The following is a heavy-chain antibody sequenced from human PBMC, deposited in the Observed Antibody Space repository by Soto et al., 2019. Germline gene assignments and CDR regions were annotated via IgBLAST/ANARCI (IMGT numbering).Heavy chain of an antibody. CDR3: ARVLVLSAFDI. CDR1: GGSISSGGYC. D-gene: IGHD6-6*01. J-gene: IGHJ3*02. CDR2: IYYSGST. Sequence: SETLSLTCTVSGGSISSGGYCWSWIRQHPGKGLEWIGYIYYSGSTYYNPSLKSRVTISVDTSKNQFSLKLSSVTAADTAVYYCARVLVLSAFDIWGQGTMVTVSS. V-gene: IGHV4-31*03.